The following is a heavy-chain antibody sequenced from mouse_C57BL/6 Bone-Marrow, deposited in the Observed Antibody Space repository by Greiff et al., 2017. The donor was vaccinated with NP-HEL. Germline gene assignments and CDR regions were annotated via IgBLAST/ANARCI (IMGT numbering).Heavy chain of an antibody. CDR3: ARGGGSRRWYFDV. J-gene: IGHJ1*03. Sequence: LQESGAELARPGASVKLSCKASGYTFTSYGISWVKQRTGQGLEWIGEIYPRSGNTYYNEKFKGKATLTADKSSSTAYMELRSLTSEDSAVYFCARGGGSRRWYFDVWGTGTTVTVSS. D-gene: IGHD1-1*01. CDR2: IYPRSGNT. V-gene: IGHV1-81*01. CDR1: GYTFTSYG.